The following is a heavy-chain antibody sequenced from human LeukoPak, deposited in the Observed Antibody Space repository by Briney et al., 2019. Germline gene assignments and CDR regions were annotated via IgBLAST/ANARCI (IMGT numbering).Heavy chain of an antibody. CDR2: MNPNSGNT. CDR3: ARGRSSQLLRKSNWFDP. Sequence: GASVKVSCKASGYTFTSYDINWVRQATGQGLEWMGWMNPNSGNTGYAQKFQGRVTITRNTSISTAYMELSSLRSEDTAVYYCARGRSSQLLRKSNWFDPWGQGILVTVSS. V-gene: IGHV1-8*03. J-gene: IGHJ5*02. D-gene: IGHD2-2*01. CDR1: GYTFTSYD.